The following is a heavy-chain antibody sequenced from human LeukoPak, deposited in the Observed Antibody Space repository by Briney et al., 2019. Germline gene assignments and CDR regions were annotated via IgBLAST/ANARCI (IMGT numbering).Heavy chain of an antibody. CDR3: ARGYCSGGSCYLDY. Sequence: SETLSLTCTVSGGSISSNDYYWGWIRQPPGKGLEWIGTVYYSGSTYYIPSLKSRLTISLDTSKNQFSLKLSSVTAADTAVYYCARGYCSGGSCYLDYWGQGTLVTVSS. V-gene: IGHV4-39*07. D-gene: IGHD2-15*01. CDR1: GGSISSNDYY. CDR2: VYYSGST. J-gene: IGHJ4*02.